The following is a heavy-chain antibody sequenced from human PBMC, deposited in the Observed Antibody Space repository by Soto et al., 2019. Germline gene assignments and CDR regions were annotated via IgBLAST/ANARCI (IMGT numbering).Heavy chain of an antibody. CDR1: GFTFSSYG. D-gene: IGHD1-26*01. CDR3: ARDGQWELLSWYFDY. Sequence: QVQLVESGGGVVQPGRSLRLSCAASGFTFSSYGMHWVRQAPGKGLEWVAVISYDGSNNYYGASVKGRFTIFRDDSKKTLYLQMNSLRPEDTAVYHCARDGQWELLSWYFDYWGQGTLVTVSS. V-gene: IGHV3-30*03. CDR2: ISYDGSNN. J-gene: IGHJ4*02.